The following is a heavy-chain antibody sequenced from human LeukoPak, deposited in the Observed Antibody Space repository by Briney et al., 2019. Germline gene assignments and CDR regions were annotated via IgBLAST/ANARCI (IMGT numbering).Heavy chain of an antibody. V-gene: IGHV3-30-3*01. CDR3: ASSSVGAPFDY. CDR1: GFTFSSYA. Sequence: GGSLRLSCAASGFTFSSYAMHWVRRAPGKGLEWVAVISYDGSNKYYADSVKGRFTISRDNSKNTLYLQMNSLRAEDTAVYYCASSSVGAPFDYWGQGTLVTVSS. J-gene: IGHJ4*02. CDR2: ISYDGSNK. D-gene: IGHD1-26*01.